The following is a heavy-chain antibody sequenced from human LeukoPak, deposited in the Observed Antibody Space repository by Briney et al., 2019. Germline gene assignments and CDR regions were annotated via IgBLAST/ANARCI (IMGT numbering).Heavy chain of an antibody. Sequence: GRSLRLSCAAPGFTFSRYGMHWVRQAPGKGLEWVAVIWHDGSYEYYADSVKGRFTISRDSYKNTLYLQMNSLRAEDTAVYYCAKDGVGATSLDCWGQGTLVTVSS. V-gene: IGHV3-33*06. J-gene: IGHJ4*02. CDR1: GFTFSRYG. D-gene: IGHD1-26*01. CDR3: AKDGVGATSLDC. CDR2: IWHDGSYE.